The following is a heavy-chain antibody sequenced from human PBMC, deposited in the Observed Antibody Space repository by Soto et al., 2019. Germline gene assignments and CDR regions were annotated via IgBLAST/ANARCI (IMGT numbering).Heavy chain of an antibody. CDR2: EYSGST. CDR1: GASISRDH. V-gene: IGHV4-59*08. D-gene: IGHD3-16*01. CDR3: ATYTAGEGGRGY. Sequence: QVQLRESGPGLVKPSETLSLTCTVSGASISRDHWNWIRQPPGKGLEWIGEYSGSTNYNPSLKSRVTISVDTSKNQLSLKLTSVTAAATAVYFCATYTAGEGGRGYWGQGTLVTVSS. J-gene: IGHJ4*02.